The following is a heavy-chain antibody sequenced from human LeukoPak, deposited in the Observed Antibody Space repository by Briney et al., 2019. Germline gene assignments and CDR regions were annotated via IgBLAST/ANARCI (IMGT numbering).Heavy chain of an antibody. CDR1: GFTFSSYW. V-gene: IGHV3-7*03. D-gene: IGHD4-17*01. J-gene: IGHJ4*02. CDR2: INKDGGEK. Sequence: GGSLRLSCAASGFTFSSYWMSWVRQAPGKGLEWVANINKDGGEKYYVDSVKGRFTISRDNAKNSLYLQMNSLRADDTAVYYCAASYGDYGTIDYWGQGTLVTVSS. CDR3: AASYGDYGTIDY.